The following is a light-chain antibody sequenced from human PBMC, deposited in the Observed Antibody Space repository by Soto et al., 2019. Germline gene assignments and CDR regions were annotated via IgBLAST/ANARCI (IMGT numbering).Light chain of an antibody. Sequence: DIQMTQSPSSLSASVGDRVTITCRASQSISSYLNWYQQKPGKAPKVLIYAASTLQGGVPSRFSGSGSGTDFTLTISSLQHEDFATYYCQQSYTARWTFGQGTKLEIK. CDR2: AAS. J-gene: IGKJ2*02. CDR1: QSISSY. CDR3: QQSYTARWT. V-gene: IGKV1-39*01.